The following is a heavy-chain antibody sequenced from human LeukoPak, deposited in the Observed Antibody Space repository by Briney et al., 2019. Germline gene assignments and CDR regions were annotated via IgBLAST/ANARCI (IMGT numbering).Heavy chain of an antibody. Sequence: GGSLRLSRAASGFTFSSYAMHWVRQAPGKGLEWVAVISYDGSNKYYADSVKGRFTISRDNSKNTLYLQMNSLRAEDTAVYYCAKAGSSWPRGYYFDYWGQGTLVTVSS. J-gene: IGHJ4*02. V-gene: IGHV3-30*04. CDR3: AKAGSSWPRGYYFDY. CDR1: GFTFSSYA. CDR2: ISYDGSNK. D-gene: IGHD6-13*01.